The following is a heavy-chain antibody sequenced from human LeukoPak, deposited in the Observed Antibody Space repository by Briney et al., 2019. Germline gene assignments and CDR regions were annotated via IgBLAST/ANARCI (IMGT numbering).Heavy chain of an antibody. Sequence: SQTLSLTCTVSGGSISSGGYYWSWSRQHPGKGLEWIGYIYYSGSTYYNPSLKSRVTISVDTSKNQFSLKLSSVTAADTAVYYCARNTTTTVVNHHWFDPWGQGTLVTVSS. V-gene: IGHV4-31*03. CDR3: ARNTTTTVVNHHWFDP. CDR1: GGSISSGGYY. D-gene: IGHD4-23*01. CDR2: IYYSGST. J-gene: IGHJ5*02.